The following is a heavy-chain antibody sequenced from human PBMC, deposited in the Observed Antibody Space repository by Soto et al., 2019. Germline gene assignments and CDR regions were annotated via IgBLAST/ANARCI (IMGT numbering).Heavy chain of an antibody. CDR1: GFTFSSYA. Sequence: EVQLLESGGGLVQPGGSLRLSCAASGFTFSSYAMSWVRQAPGKGLEWVSAISGSGGSTYYADSVKGRFTISRDNSKNTLYLQMNSLRAEDTAVYYCAKDQLIETTWTPVHSDYWGQGTLVTVSS. D-gene: IGHD4-17*01. CDR2: ISGSGGST. CDR3: AKDQLIETTWTPVHSDY. V-gene: IGHV3-23*01. J-gene: IGHJ4*02.